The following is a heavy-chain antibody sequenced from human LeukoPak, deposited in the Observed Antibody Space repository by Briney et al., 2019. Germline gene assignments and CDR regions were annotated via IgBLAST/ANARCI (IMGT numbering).Heavy chain of an antibody. J-gene: IGHJ6*02. CDR2: INDDGKTT. D-gene: IGHD4-17*01. V-gene: IGHV3-74*01. CDR1: GFSFRKTW. Sequence: GGSLRLSCSASGFSFRKTWMQWVRQAPGKGLVWVSQINDDGKTTGYADSVKGRFTVSRDNGKNTLYLHMKSLRAEDTAVYYCARDVSYGRMDVWGQGTTVIVSS. CDR3: ARDVSYGRMDV.